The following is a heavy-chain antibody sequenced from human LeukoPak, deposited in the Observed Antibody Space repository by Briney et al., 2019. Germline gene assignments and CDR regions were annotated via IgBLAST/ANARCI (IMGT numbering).Heavy chain of an antibody. CDR3: ARQGMGDHRVFDY. V-gene: IGHV4-4*07. D-gene: IGHD2-21*02. CDR2: IYASGTT. Sequence: SETLSLTCTVSGDSISSYYWSWIRQPAGKGLEWIGRIYASGTTNYNPSLKSRVTMSVDTSKNEFSLNLISVTAADTAVFYCARQGMGDHRVFDYWGQGALVTVSS. CDR1: GDSISSYY. J-gene: IGHJ4*02.